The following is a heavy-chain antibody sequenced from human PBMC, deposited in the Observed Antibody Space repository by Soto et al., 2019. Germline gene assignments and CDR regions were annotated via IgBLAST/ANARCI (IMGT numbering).Heavy chain of an antibody. CDR2: IYYSGST. J-gene: IGHJ5*02. V-gene: IGHV4-39*01. Sequence: SVTLSLTCTVSGGSISSSSYYLGWIRQPPGKGLEWIGSIYYSGSTYYNPSLKSRVTISVDTSKNQFSLKLSSVTAADTAVYYCATQEVGGSYVYTFDPWGQGTLVTVSS. CDR1: GGSISSSSYY. CDR3: ATQEVGGSYVYTFDP. D-gene: IGHD1-26*01.